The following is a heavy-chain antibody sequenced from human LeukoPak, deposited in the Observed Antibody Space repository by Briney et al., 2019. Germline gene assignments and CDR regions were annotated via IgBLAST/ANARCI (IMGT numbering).Heavy chain of an antibody. CDR3: ARSGPPGGFDP. CDR2: IYTSGST. D-gene: IGHD7-27*01. CDR1: GGSISSSSYY. V-gene: IGHV4-61*02. J-gene: IGHJ5*02. Sequence: KPSETLSLTCTVSGGSISSSSYYWGWIRQPAGKGLEWIGRIYTSGSTNYNPSLKSRVTMSVDTSKNQFSLKLSSVTAADTAVYYCARSGPPGGFDPWGQGTLVTVSS.